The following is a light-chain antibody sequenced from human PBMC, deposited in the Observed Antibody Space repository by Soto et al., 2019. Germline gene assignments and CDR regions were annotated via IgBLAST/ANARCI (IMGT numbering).Light chain of an antibody. CDR1: QSVSLS. CDR2: GAS. V-gene: IGKV3-15*01. CDR3: QQYHIWPSWT. J-gene: IGKJ1*01. Sequence: EIVLTQSPATLSVSLGDSATLSCRASQSVSLSLAWFQMRPGQPPRLLISGASTRATDIPARFRGSGSGTDFTLTISSLQSEDFAVYFCQQYHIWPSWTFGQATKVDIK.